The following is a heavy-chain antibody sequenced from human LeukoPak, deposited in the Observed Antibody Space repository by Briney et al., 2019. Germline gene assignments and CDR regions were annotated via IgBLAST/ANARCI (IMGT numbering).Heavy chain of an antibody. D-gene: IGHD6-19*01. CDR2: INPNSGGT. Sequence: ASVKVSCKASGYTFTGYYMHWVRQAPGQGLEWMGWINPNSGGTNYAQKFQGRVTMTRDTSISTAYMELSRLRSDDTAVYYCARDRSRGWYGYVLDYGGQETLVTVS. CDR1: GYTFTGYY. J-gene: IGHJ4*02. CDR3: ARDRSRGWYGYVLDY. V-gene: IGHV1-2*02.